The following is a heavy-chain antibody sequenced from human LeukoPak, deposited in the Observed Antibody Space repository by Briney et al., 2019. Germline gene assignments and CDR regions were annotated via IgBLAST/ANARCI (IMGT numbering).Heavy chain of an antibody. Sequence: GASVKVSCKASGYTFTSYGISWVRQAPGQGLEWMGWISAYNGNTNYAQKLQGRVTMTTDTSTSTAYMELRSLRSDDTAVYYCARGYYYGSGSYRAQPFDYWGQGTLVTVSS. CDR1: GYTFTSYG. V-gene: IGHV1-18*01. J-gene: IGHJ4*02. CDR2: ISAYNGNT. CDR3: ARGYYYGSGSYRAQPFDY. D-gene: IGHD3-10*01.